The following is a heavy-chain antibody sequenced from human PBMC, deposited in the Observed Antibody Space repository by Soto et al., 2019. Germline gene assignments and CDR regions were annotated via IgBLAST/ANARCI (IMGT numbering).Heavy chain of an antibody. CDR1: GGSFSGYY. CDR3: ATGKLGYCSGGSCYSDPAFDI. D-gene: IGHD2-15*01. CDR2: INHSGST. Sequence: QVQLQQWGAGLLKPSETLSLTCAVYGGSFSGYYWSWIRQPPGKGLEWIGEINHSGSTNYNPSLKSRVTISVDTSKNQFSLKLSSVTAADTAVYYCATGKLGYCSGGSCYSDPAFDIWGQGTMVTVSS. J-gene: IGHJ3*02. V-gene: IGHV4-34*01.